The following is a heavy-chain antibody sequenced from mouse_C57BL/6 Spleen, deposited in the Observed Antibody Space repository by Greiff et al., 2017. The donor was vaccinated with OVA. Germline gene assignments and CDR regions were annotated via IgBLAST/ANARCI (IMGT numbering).Heavy chain of an antibody. CDR2: IYPGSGNT. Sequence: VQLQQSGAELVRPGASVKLSCKASGYTFTDYYINWVKQRPGQGLEWIARIYPGSGNTYYNEKFKGKATLTAEKSSSTAYMQLSSLTSEDSAVYFCARSGEGTLDYWGQGTTLTVSS. J-gene: IGHJ2*01. CDR3: ARSGEGTLDY. D-gene: IGHD3-3*01. V-gene: IGHV1-76*01. CDR1: GYTFTDYY.